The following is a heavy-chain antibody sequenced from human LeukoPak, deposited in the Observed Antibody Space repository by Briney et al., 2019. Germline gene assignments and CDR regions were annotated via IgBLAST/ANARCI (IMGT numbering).Heavy chain of an antibody. CDR3: AGPTSGQSFDI. J-gene: IGHJ3*02. Sequence: GGSRRLSCAASGFTVSSNYMNWVRQAPGKGLEWVSIIYSGGTTYYADSVKGRFTISRDNSKNTLYLQMNSLRVEDTAVYYCAGPTSGQSFDIWGQGTMVTVSS. CDR2: IYSGGTT. D-gene: IGHD6-19*01. V-gene: IGHV3-53*01. CDR1: GFTVSSNY.